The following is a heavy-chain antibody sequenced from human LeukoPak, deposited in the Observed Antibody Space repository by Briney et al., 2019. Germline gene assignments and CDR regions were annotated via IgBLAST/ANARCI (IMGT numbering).Heavy chain of an antibody. CDR1: GFTVSSNY. V-gene: IGHV3-20*04. CDR2: INWNGGST. J-gene: IGHJ4*02. CDR3: AREIWFGELFPYYFDY. Sequence: PGGSLRLSCAASGFTVSSNYMSWVRQAPGKGLEWVSGINWNGGSTGYADSVKGRFTISRDNAKNSLYLQMNSLRAEDTAVYYCAREIWFGELFPYYFDYWGQGTLVTVSS. D-gene: IGHD3-10*01.